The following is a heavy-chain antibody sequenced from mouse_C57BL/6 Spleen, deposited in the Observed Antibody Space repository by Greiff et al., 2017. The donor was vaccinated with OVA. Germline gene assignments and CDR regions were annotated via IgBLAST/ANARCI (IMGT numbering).Heavy chain of an antibody. Sequence: EVQLVESGGGLVKPGGSLKLSCAASGFTFSSYAMSWVRQTPEKRLEWVATISDGGSYTYYPDNVKGRFTISRDNAKNNLYLQMSHLKSEDTAMYYCARGQLRLRYYYAMDYWGQGTSVTVSS. V-gene: IGHV5-4*01. CDR1: GFTFSSYA. D-gene: IGHD3-2*02. CDR3: ARGQLRLRYYYAMDY. CDR2: ISDGGSYT. J-gene: IGHJ4*01.